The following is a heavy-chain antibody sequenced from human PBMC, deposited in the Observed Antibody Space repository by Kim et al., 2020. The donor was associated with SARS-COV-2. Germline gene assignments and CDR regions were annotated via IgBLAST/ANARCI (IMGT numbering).Heavy chain of an antibody. V-gene: IGHV1-69*13. D-gene: IGHD3-9*01. CDR1: GGTFSSYA. Sequence: SVKVSCKASGGTFSSYAISWVRQAPGQGLEWMGGIIPIFGTANYAQKFQGRVTITADESTSTAYMELSSLRSEDTAVYYCAVGPSNYDILTGYHRVHYYYGMDVWGQGTTVTVSS. CDR2: IIPIFGTA. J-gene: IGHJ6*02. CDR3: AVGPSNYDILTGYHRVHYYYGMDV.